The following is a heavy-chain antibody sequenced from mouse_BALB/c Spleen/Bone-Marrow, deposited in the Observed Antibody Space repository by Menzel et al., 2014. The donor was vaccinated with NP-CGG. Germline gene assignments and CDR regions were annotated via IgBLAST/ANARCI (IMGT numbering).Heavy chain of an antibody. CDR1: GFTFSDYY. CDR2: ISDGGSYT. Sequence: EVKVVESGGGLVKPGGSLKLSCAASGFTFSDYYMYWVRQTPEKGLEWVATISDGGSYTYYPDSVKGRFTISRDNAKNNLYLQMSSLKSEDTAMYYCARVVTTATLYWYFDVWGAGTTVTVSS. CDR3: ARVVTTATLYWYFDV. V-gene: IGHV5-4*02. J-gene: IGHJ1*01. D-gene: IGHD1-2*01.